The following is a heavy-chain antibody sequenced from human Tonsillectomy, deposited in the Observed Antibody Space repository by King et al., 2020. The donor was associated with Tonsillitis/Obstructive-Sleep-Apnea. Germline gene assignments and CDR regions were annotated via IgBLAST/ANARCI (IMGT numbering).Heavy chain of an antibody. Sequence: VQLVESGGGLVQPGGSLRLSCVASGFTFSSYEMNWVRQAPGKGLEWVSYMSSSGSTIYYADSVKGRFTISRDNAKNSLALQMNSLRAEDTAVYYCARGTAGGYCSGGSCYPFDYWGQGPLVTVSS. J-gene: IGHJ4*02. D-gene: IGHD2-15*01. CDR1: GFTFSSYE. CDR2: MSSSGSTI. V-gene: IGHV3-48*03. CDR3: ARGTAGGYCSGGSCYPFDY.